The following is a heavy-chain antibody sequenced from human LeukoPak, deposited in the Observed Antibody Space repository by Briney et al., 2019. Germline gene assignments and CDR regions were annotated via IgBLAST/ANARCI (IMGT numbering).Heavy chain of an antibody. J-gene: IGHJ4*02. V-gene: IGHV1-8*01. Sequence: ASVKVSCKASGYTFTNYDINWVRQAIGQGLEWMGWMNPKSGYTGYAQKFQGRVTMTRDTFISTAYMELGSLRSEDTAVYYCARVTGSIDYWGQGTLVTVSS. CDR2: MNPKSGYT. CDR1: GYTFTNYD. D-gene: IGHD1-26*01. CDR3: ARVTGSIDY.